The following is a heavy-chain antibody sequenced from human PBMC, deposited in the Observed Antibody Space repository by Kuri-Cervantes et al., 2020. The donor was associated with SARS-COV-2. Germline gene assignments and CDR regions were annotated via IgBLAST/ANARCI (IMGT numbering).Heavy chain of an antibody. D-gene: IGHD2-2*01. V-gene: IGHV1-8*03. Sequence: ASVKGSCKASGYTFTSYDINWVRHATGQGLEWMGWMNPNSGNTGYAQKFQGRVTITRNTSISTAYMELSSLRSEDTAVYYCAGVQTLPAAISGTLSRGQYYYYYYYMDVWGKGTTVTVSS. CDR2: MNPNSGNT. CDR3: AGVQTLPAAISGTLSRGQYYYYYYYMDV. J-gene: IGHJ6*03. CDR1: GYTFTSYD.